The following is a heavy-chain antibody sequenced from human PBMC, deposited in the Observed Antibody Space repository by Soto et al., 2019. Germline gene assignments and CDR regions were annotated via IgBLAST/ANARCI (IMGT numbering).Heavy chain of an antibody. V-gene: IGHV1-18*04. Sequence: QVQLVQSGAEVKKPGASVKVSCKASGYTFTSYGISWERQAPGQGLEWMGWISTYYDNTNYAQNLRGRVTMPTDTSTSTAYTGLRSLRSDDTAVYYCARDPPRRYNAGQGLDYWGQGTLVTVSS. D-gene: IGHD1-1*01. CDR2: ISTYYDNT. CDR3: ARDPPRRYNAGQGLDY. J-gene: IGHJ4*02. CDR1: GYTFTSYG.